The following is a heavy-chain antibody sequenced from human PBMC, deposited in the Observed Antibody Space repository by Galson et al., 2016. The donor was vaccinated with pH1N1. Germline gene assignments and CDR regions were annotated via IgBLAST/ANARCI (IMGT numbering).Heavy chain of an antibody. CDR1: GFTFSNFW. CDR3: ARARFDP. V-gene: IGHV3-7*01. Sequence: SLRLSCAASGFTFSNFWMHWVRQAPGKGLEWVANIRQDGSEKYYVDSVKGRFTISRDNAKNSLYLQMNSLTAEDTAVYYCARARFDPWVQGTLVTVSS. CDR2: IRQDGSEK. J-gene: IGHJ5*02.